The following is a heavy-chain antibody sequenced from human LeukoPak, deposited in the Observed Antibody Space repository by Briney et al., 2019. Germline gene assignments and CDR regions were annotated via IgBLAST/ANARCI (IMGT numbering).Heavy chain of an antibody. D-gene: IGHD3-22*01. V-gene: IGHV3-23*01. CDR2: ISGSGGST. CDR1: GFTFSSYW. Sequence: GSLRLSCAASGFTFSSYWMSWVRQAPGKGLEWVSAISGSGGSTYYADSVKGRFTISRDNSKNTLYLQMNSLRAEDTAVYYCAKGPLVIVVATFDYWGQGTLVTVSS. CDR3: AKGPLVIVVATFDY. J-gene: IGHJ4*02.